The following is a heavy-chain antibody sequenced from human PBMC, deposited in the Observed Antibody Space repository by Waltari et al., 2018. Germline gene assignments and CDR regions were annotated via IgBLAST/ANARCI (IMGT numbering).Heavy chain of an antibody. Sequence: QLQLQESGPGLVKPSETLSLTCTVSGGSISSSSYYWSWLRQPAGKGLEWIGRIYTSGSTNYNPSLKSRVTMSVDTSKNQFSLKLSSVTAADTAVYYCARGVVGATAFDIWGQGTMVTVSS. V-gene: IGHV4-61*02. CDR1: GGSISSSSYY. CDR2: IYTSGST. CDR3: ARGVVGATAFDI. D-gene: IGHD1-26*01. J-gene: IGHJ3*02.